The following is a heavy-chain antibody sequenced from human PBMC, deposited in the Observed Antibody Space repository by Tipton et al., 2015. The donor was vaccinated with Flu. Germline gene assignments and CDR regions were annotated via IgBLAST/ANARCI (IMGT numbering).Heavy chain of an antibody. CDR2: IGHNGTT. CDR1: GGSFRGYY. V-gene: IGHV4-34*01. CDR3: ASLMEGNNDY. J-gene: IGHJ4*02. Sequence: TLSLTCAVYGGSFRGYYWTWIRQPPGKGLEWVGEIGHNGTTKYSPSLKSRVTISVDTSKRQFSLRLSSVTAADTAVYYCASLMEGNNDYWGQGTLVTVSS. D-gene: IGHD4-23*01.